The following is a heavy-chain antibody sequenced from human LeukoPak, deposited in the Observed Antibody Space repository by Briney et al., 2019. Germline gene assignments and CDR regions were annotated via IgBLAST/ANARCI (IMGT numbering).Heavy chain of an antibody. J-gene: IGHJ4*02. CDR1: GGSISSSSYY. D-gene: IGHD3-22*01. Sequence: SETLSLTCTVSGGSISSSSYYWGWIRQPPGKGLEWIGSIYYSGSTYYNPSLKSRVTISVDTSKNQFSLKLSSLTAADTAVYYCARAPDGYFDYWGQGTLVTVSS. CDR2: IYYSGST. V-gene: IGHV4-39*07. CDR3: ARAPDGYFDY.